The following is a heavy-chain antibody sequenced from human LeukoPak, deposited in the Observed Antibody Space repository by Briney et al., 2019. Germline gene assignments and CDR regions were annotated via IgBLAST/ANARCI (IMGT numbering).Heavy chain of an antibody. D-gene: IGHD3-10*01. CDR2: INWNGGST. CDR3: AKPSPPFGELTPYYFDY. CDR1: GFTFDDYG. Sequence: GGSLRLSCAASGFTFDDYGMSWVRQAPGKGLEWVSGINWNGGSTGYADSVKGRFTISRDNAKNSLYLQMNSLRAEDTALYYCAKPSPPFGELTPYYFDYWGQGTLVTVSS. J-gene: IGHJ4*02. V-gene: IGHV3-20*04.